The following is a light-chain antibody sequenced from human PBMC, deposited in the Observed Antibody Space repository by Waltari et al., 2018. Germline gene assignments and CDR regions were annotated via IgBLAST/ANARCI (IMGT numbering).Light chain of an antibody. Sequence: EIVLTQSPATLSLSPGERGTLSSRASQGVSRNLTWYQQKPGQAPRLLIFDASNRATGVPARFSGSGSGTDFTLTISSLEPEDFAVYYCQQRGTWPLTFGGGTKVEIK. CDR1: QGVSRN. CDR2: DAS. CDR3: QQRGTWPLT. J-gene: IGKJ4*01. V-gene: IGKV3-11*01.